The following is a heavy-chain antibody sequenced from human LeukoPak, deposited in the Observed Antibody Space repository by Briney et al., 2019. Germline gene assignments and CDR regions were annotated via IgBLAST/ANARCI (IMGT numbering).Heavy chain of an antibody. CDR2: IIPIFGKA. V-gene: IGHV1-69*05. J-gene: IGHJ4*02. Sequence: GSSVKVSCKASGGTFSSYAISWVRQAPGQGLEWMGRIIPIFGKANYAQKFQGRVTITTDESTSTAYMELSCVRSEDTAVYYCASGDVIRFVYWGQGTLVTVSS. CDR3: ASGDVIRFVY. D-gene: IGHD3-3*01. CDR1: GGTFSSYA.